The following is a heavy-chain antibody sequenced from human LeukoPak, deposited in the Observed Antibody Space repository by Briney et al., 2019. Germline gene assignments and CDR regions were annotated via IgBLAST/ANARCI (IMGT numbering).Heavy chain of an antibody. V-gene: IGHV4-59*08. CDR3: ARHSYDFWPSDY. CDR2: IYYSGST. D-gene: IGHD3-3*01. J-gene: IGHJ4*02. Sequence: PSETLSLTCTVSGGSIRSYYWSWIRQPPGKGLEWIGYIYYSGSTNYIPSLKSRVTISVDTSKNQFSLKLSSVTAADTAVYYCARHSYDFWPSDYWGQGTLVTVSS. CDR1: GGSIRSYY.